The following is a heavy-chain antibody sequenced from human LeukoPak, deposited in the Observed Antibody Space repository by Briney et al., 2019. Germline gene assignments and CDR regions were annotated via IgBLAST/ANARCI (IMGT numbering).Heavy chain of an antibody. V-gene: IGHV4-59*08. CDR1: GGSISSYY. J-gene: IGHJ4*02. D-gene: IGHD3-16*02. Sequence: SETLSLTCTVSGGSISSYYWSWIRQPPGKGLEWIGYIYYSGSTNYNPSLKSRVTISVDTSKNQFSLKLSSVTAADTAVYYCARHVHNYDYVWGSYRHFDYWGQGTLVTVSS. CDR2: IYYSGST. CDR3: ARHVHNYDYVWGSYRHFDY.